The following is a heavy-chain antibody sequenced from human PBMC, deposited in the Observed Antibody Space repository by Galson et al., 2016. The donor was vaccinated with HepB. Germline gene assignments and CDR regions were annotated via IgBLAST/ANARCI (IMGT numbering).Heavy chain of an antibody. D-gene: IGHD2-21*02. V-gene: IGHV4-30-2*01. CDR3: ARIAMTTINYYFDY. Sequence: TLSLTCAVSGGSITRGDFSWSWIRQPPGKGLEWIGYIHHTGVTYYNSSLQSRVTLSVDRSKNQFSLTVNSVTAADTAVYYCARIAMTTINYYFDYGGQGTLVTVST. CDR1: GGSITRGDFS. J-gene: IGHJ4*02. CDR2: IHHTGVT.